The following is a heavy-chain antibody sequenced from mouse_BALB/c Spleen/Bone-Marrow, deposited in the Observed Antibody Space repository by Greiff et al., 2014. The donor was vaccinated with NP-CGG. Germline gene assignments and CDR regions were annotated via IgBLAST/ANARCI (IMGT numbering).Heavy chain of an antibody. CDR3: ANYYYGSHYDY. Sequence: VQLQQSGAALVEPGASVKLSCTASGFNIKDTYMHWVKQRPEQGLEWIGRIDPANGNTKYDPKFQGKATITADTSSNTAYLQLSSLTSEDTAVYYCANYYYGSHYDYWGQGTSLTVSS. CDR2: IDPANGNT. D-gene: IGHD1-1*01. CDR1: GFNIKDTY. V-gene: IGHV14-3*02. J-gene: IGHJ2*03.